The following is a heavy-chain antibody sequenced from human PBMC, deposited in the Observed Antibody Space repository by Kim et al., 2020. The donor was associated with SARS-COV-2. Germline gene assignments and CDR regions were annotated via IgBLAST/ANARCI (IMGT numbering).Heavy chain of an antibody. D-gene: IGHD6-25*01. CDR3: AKPALSIAAPFDY. V-gene: IGHV3-33*06. Sequence: GGSLRLSCAASGFTFSSYGMHWVRQAPGKGLEWVAVIWYDGSNKYYADSVKGRFTISRDNSKNTLYLQMNSLRAEDTAVYYCAKPALSIAAPFDYWGQGTLVTVPS. CDR2: IWYDGSNK. J-gene: IGHJ4*02. CDR1: GFTFSSYG.